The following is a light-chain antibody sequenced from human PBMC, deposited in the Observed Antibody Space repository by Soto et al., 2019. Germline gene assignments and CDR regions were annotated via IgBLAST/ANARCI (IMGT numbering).Light chain of an antibody. CDR3: QQRSDWSLT. V-gene: IGKV3-11*01. J-gene: IGKJ4*01. Sequence: IVLTQSPATLSLSPGERATLSCRASQSVSNSLAWYQQKPGQAPRLLIYDASNRATGIPARFIGSGSGTDFTLTISSLEPEDFAVYYCQQRSDWSLTFGGGTKVEI. CDR2: DAS. CDR1: QSVSNS.